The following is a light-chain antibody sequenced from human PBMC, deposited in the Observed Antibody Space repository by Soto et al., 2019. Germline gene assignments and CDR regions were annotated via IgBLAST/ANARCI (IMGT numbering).Light chain of an antibody. CDR1: QIVSRNY. CDR2: DAS. V-gene: IGKV3D-20*01. CDR3: QQYGSPRT. Sequence: EIVLTQSPATLSLSPGERATLSCGASQIVSRNYLAWYQQKPGLAPRLLIYDASNRTTGIPDRFSGSGSGTDFNLTISRKEPENSAVYYCQQYGSPRTFGQGTNMEI. J-gene: IGKJ1*01.